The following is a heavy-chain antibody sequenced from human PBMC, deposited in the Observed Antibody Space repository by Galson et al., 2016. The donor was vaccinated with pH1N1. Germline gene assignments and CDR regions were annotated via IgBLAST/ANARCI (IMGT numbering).Heavy chain of an antibody. J-gene: IGHJ4*02. Sequence: SLRLSCAASGFTYSSYAMNWVRQAPGKGLEWVSYISSSGSTIYYADSVKGRFTISRDNAKNSLYLQMNSLRAEDTAVYYCARASAVRYFDCLSSRPSRFDSWGQGTLVTVSS. D-gene: IGHD3-9*01. CDR2: ISSSGSTI. CDR1: GFTYSSYA. CDR3: ARASAVRYFDCLSSRPSRFDS. V-gene: IGHV3-48*03.